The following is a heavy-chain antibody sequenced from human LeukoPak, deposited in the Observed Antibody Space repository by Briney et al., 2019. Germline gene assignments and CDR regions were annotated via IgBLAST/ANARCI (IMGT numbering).Heavy chain of an antibody. CDR3: ARGVGSGYTDD. Sequence: SETLSLTCDVHGGSFSGYYWSWIRQPPEKGLEWIGEINHSGSTNYNPSLKSRVTISVDTSKNQFSLKLTSVTAADTAVYYCARGVGSGYTDDWGQGTLVTVSS. CDR2: INHSGST. J-gene: IGHJ4*02. D-gene: IGHD3-22*01. V-gene: IGHV4-34*01. CDR1: GGSFSGYY.